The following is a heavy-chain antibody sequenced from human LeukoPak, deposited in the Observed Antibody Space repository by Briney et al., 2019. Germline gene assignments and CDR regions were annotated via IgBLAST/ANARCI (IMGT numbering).Heavy chain of an antibody. CDR1: GFTFSSYA. J-gene: IGHJ4*02. Sequence: GGSLRLSCAASGFTFSSYAMSWVRQAPGKGLEWVSAISGSGGSTYYADSVKGRFTISRDNSKNTLYLQMNSLRAEDTAVYYCAREGDRGYNYGYNYWGQGTLVTVSS. CDR3: AREGDRGYNYGYNY. CDR2: ISGSGGST. V-gene: IGHV3-23*01. D-gene: IGHD5-18*01.